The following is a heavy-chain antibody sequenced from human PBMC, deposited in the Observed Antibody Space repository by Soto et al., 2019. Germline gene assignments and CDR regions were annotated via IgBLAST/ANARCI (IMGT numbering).Heavy chain of an antibody. J-gene: IGHJ4*02. CDR1: GFTVSSND. V-gene: IGHV3-53*01. CDR3: ARRPLNSNGAY. D-gene: IGHD3-22*01. CDR2: IYSSGST. Sequence: GGSLRLSCAASGFTVSSNDMSWVRQAPGKGLEWVSLIYSSGSTHYADSVKGRFTISRDNSKNTVHLQMNSLRAEDTAVYYCARRPLNSNGAYWGQGTLVTVSS.